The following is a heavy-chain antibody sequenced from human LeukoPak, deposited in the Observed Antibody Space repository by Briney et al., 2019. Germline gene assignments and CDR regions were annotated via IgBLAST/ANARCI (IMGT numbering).Heavy chain of an antibody. CDR3: ARRGGIAAAGTMGSYYFDY. D-gene: IGHD6-13*01. J-gene: IGHJ4*01. Sequence: PSETLSLTCTVSGGSISIYYWSWIRQPPGKGLEWIGRIYDTGSTNYNPSLRSRVTMSVDTSENQFSLELTSVTAADTAVYYCARRGGIAAAGTMGSYYFDYWGKGTLVTVSS. CDR2: IYDTGST. V-gene: IGHV4-59*08. CDR1: GGSISIYY.